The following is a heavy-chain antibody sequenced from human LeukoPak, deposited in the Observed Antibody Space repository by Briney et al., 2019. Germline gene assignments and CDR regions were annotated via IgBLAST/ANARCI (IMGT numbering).Heavy chain of an antibody. Sequence: PSETLSLTCTVSGASISSYYWTWIRQPAGKGLEWIGRIYTSGSTNYNPSLKSRVTISVDTSNNKFSLKLTSLTAADTAVYYCARRSSSSWHRFDSWGQGTLVTVSS. CDR1: GASISSYY. CDR3: ARRSSSSWHRFDS. CDR2: IYTSGST. V-gene: IGHV4-4*07. D-gene: IGHD6-13*01. J-gene: IGHJ4*02.